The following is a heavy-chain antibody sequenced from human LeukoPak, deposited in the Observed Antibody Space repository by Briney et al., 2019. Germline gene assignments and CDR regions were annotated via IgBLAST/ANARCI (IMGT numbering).Heavy chain of an antibody. J-gene: IGHJ6*04. CDR1: GGTFSSYA. V-gene: IGHV1-69*13. D-gene: IGHD3-10*01. CDR2: IIPIFGTA. CDR3: ARYWFGELSLGMDV. Sequence: SVKASCKASGGTFSSYAISWVRQAPGQGLEWMGGIIPIFGTANYAQKFQGRVTITADESTSTAYMELSSLRSEDTAVYYCARYWFGELSLGMDVWGKGTTVTVSS.